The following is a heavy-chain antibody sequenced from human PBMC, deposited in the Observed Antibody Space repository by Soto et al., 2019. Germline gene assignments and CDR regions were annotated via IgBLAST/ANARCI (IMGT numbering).Heavy chain of an antibody. J-gene: IGHJ6*02. D-gene: IGHD4-17*01. V-gene: IGHV3-30-3*01. CDR2: ISYDGSNK. CDR1: GFTFSSYA. CDR3: ARDTTVIPYYYYGMDV. Sequence: QVQLVESGGGVVQPGRSLRLSCAASGFTFSSYAMHWVRQAPGKGLEWVAVISYDGSNKYYADSVKGRFTISRDNSNNTLYLQMNSLRAEDTAVYYCARDTTVIPYYYYGMDVWGQGTTVTVSS.